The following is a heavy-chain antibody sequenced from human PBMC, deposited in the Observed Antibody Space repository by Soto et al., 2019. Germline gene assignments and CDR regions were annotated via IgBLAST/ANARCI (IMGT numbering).Heavy chain of an antibody. D-gene: IGHD3-9*01. CDR3: ARDGGSRRYFDWLPPRHFDY. CDR1: GFTFSSYA. Sequence: GGSLRLSCAASGFTFSSYAMHWVRQAPGKGLEYVSAISSNGGSTYYANSVKGRFTISRDNSKNTLYLQMGSLRAEDMAVYYCARDGGSRRYFDWLPPRHFDYWGQGTLVTVSS. V-gene: IGHV3-64*01. CDR2: ISSNGGST. J-gene: IGHJ4*02.